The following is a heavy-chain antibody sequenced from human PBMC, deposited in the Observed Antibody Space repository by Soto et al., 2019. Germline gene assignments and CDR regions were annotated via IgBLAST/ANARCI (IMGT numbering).Heavy chain of an antibody. CDR3: ARRIAARVAGHYYGMDV. CDR2: IIPIFGTA. V-gene: IGHV1-69*01. D-gene: IGHD6-6*01. CDR1: GGTFNSYA. Sequence: QVQLVQSGAEVKKPGSSVKVSCKASGGTFNSYAISWVRQAPGQGLEWMGGIIPIFGTANYAQKFQGRVTITADESTSTAYMELSSLRSEDTAVYYCARRIAARVAGHYYGMDVWGQGTTVTVSS. J-gene: IGHJ6*02.